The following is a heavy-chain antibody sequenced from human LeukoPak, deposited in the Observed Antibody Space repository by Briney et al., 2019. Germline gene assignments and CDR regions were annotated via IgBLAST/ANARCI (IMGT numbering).Heavy chain of an antibody. D-gene: IGHD3-10*02. CDR2: INWNGGST. V-gene: IGHV3-20*04. J-gene: IGHJ3*02. CDR3: ARDMLLEDAFDI. CDR1: GFTFDDHA. Sequence: GGSLRLSCEVSGFTFDDHAINWVRQAPGKGLEWVANINWNGGSTGYGDAVKGRFTISRDNTKNFVFLQMHSLRGDDTALYYCARDMLLEDAFDIWGQGTMVIVSS.